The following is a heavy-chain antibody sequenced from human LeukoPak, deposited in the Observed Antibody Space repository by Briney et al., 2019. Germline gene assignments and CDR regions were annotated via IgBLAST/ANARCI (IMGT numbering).Heavy chain of an antibody. CDR1: GYTFSSYY. CDR3: ARYSGSYHTYFDS. CDR2: INPSGGIT. D-gene: IGHD1-26*01. J-gene: IGHJ4*02. Sequence: ASVKVSCKASGYTFSSYYIHWVRQAPGQGLEWMGIINPSGGITTYAQKFEGRVTMTRDTSTSTVDMKLSRLGSEDTAVYYCARYSGSYHTYFDSWGQGTLVTVSS. V-gene: IGHV1-46*01.